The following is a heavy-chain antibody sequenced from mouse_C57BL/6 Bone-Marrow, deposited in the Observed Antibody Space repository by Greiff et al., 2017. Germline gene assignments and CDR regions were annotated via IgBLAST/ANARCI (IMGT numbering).Heavy chain of an antibody. J-gene: IGHJ4*01. D-gene: IGHD1-1*01. CDR3: ARHHDGSRTSYCYAMDY. Sequence: EVQLVESGGGLVQPGGSLKLSCAASGFTFSDYYMYWVRQTPEKRLEWVAYISNGGGSTYYPDTVKGRFTISRDNAKNTLYLQMSRLKSEDTAMYYCARHHDGSRTSYCYAMDYWGQGTSVTVSS. CDR2: ISNGGGST. CDR1: GFTFSDYY. V-gene: IGHV5-12*01.